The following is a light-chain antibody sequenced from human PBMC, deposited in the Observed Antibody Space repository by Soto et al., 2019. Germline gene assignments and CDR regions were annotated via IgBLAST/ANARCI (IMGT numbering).Light chain of an antibody. V-gene: IGKV1-5*01. Sequence: DIQMTQSPSTLSASVWDRVTITCRASQTIRILLAWYQQKPGKAPKALIYDASRLGSGVPSRFSGSGSGTELTLNISSLQPDALATYYCQQYQTYATFGQGTRLEI. CDR1: QTIRIL. CDR3: QQYQTYAT. CDR2: DAS. J-gene: IGKJ5*01.